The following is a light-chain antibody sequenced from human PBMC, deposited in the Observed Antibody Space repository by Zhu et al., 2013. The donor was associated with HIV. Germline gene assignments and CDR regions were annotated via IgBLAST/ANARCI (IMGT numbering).Light chain of an antibody. J-gene: IGKJ2*04. CDR2: STS. V-gene: IGKV1-39*01. CDR3: QQSYNTPCS. CDR1: QNINIY. Sequence: DIQVTQSPSSLSASVGDRVTISCRTSQNINIYLNWYQHESGKAPKLLIYSTSNLQGGVPSRFSGSGSGTDFTLTISSLQPEDFATYYCQQSYNTPCSFGQGAKLE.